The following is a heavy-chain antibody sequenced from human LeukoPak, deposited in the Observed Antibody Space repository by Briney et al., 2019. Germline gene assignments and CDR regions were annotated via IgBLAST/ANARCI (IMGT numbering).Heavy chain of an antibody. CDR3: ARVESYTVFDY. V-gene: IGHV4-61*01. J-gene: IGHJ4*02. Sequence: SETLSLTCTVSGGSVSSGSYYWSWIRQPPGKGLEWIGCIYYSGSTNYNPSLKSRVTISVDTSKNQFSLKLSSVTAADTAVYYCARVESYTVFDYWGQGTLVTVSS. D-gene: IGHD1-26*01. CDR2: IYYSGST. CDR1: GGSVSSGSYY.